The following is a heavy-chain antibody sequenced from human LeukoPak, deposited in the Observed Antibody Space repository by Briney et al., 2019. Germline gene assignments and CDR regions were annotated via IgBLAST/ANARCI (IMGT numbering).Heavy chain of an antibody. Sequence: ASVKVSCKASGYTFTSYGISWVRQAPGQGLEWMGWISAYNGNTNYAQKLQGRVTMTTDTSTSTAYMELRSLRSDDTAVYYCARAYVGEGTAVHFDYWGQGTLVTVSS. J-gene: IGHJ4*02. V-gene: IGHV1-18*01. CDR1: GYTFTSYG. D-gene: IGHD3-16*01. CDR2: ISAYNGNT. CDR3: ARAYVGEGTAVHFDY.